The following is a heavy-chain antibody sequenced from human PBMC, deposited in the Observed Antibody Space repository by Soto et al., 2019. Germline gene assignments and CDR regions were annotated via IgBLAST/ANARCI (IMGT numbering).Heavy chain of an antibody. J-gene: IGHJ6*02. CDR2: IWYDGSNK. CDR1: GFTFSSYG. D-gene: IGHD3-3*01. CDR3: AREFGVVSYYYYGMDV. V-gene: IGHV3-33*01. Sequence: PGGSLRLSCAASGFTFSSYGMHWVRQAPGKGLEWVAVIWYDGSNKYYADSVKGRFTISRDNSKNTLYLQMNSLRAEDTAVYYCAREFGVVSYYYYGMDVWGQGTTVTVSS.